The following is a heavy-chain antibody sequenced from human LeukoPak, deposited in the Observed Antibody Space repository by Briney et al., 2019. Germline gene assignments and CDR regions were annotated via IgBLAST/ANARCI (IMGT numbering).Heavy chain of an antibody. V-gene: IGHV1-2*02. J-gene: IGHJ6*03. CDR1: GYTFTGYY. CDR3: ARSSGTMIVVVNYYMDV. D-gene: IGHD3-22*01. Sequence: ASVKVSCKASGYTFTGYYMHWVRQAPGQGLEWMGWINPNSGGTNYAQKFQGRVTMTRDTSISTAYMELSRLRSDDTAVYYCARSSGTMIVVVNYYMDVWGKGTTVTVSS. CDR2: INPNSGGT.